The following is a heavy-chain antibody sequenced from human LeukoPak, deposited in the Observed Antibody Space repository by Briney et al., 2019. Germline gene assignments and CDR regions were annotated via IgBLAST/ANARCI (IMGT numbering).Heavy chain of an antibody. Sequence: SETLSLTCTVSGGSISSGDYYWSWLRQPPGTGLEWIGYIYYSGSTYYNPSLKSRVTISVDTSKNQFSLKLSSVTAADTAVYYCARVKGIGWFDPWGQGTLVTVSS. CDR2: IYYSGST. V-gene: IGHV4-30-4*01. D-gene: IGHD2/OR15-2a*01. J-gene: IGHJ5*02. CDR3: ARVKGIGWFDP. CDR1: GGSISSGDYY.